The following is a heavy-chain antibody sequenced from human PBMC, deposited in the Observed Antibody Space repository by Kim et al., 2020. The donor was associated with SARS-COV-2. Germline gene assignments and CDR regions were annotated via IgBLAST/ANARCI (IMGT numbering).Heavy chain of an antibody. CDR3: ARGLEMATSDDTSDY. D-gene: IGHD5-12*01. Sequence: SETLSLTCTVSGGSISSSSYYWGWIRQPPGKGLEWIGSIYYSGSTYYNPSLKSRVTIPVDTSKHQFSLKLSSVTAADTAVYYCARGLEMATSDDTSDYWGQGTLVTVSA. CDR2: IYYSGST. CDR1: GGSISSSSYY. V-gene: IGHV4-39*07. J-gene: IGHJ4*02.